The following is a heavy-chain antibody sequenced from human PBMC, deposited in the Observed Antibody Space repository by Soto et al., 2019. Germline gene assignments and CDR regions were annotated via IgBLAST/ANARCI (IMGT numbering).Heavy chain of an antibody. D-gene: IGHD6-13*01. CDR1: GGSISSDDYY. V-gene: IGHV4-30-4*01. Sequence: SETLSLTCTVSGGSISSDDYYWSWIRQPPGKGLEWIGYMYYRGSAYYNPSLKSRVTISVDTSRNQFSLKLSSVTAADTAVYFCAILIARTSMCDWFDPWGQGILVTVSS. J-gene: IGHJ5*02. CDR3: AILIARTSMCDWFDP. CDR2: MYYRGSA.